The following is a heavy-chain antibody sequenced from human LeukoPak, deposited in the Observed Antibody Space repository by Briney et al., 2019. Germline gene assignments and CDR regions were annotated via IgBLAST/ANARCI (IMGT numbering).Heavy chain of an antibody. CDR1: GFTFSSYS. CDR3: ARDSYYDSSGYYETYYFDY. D-gene: IGHD3-22*01. J-gene: IGHJ4*02. CDR2: ISSSSSYI. Sequence: GGSLRLPCAASGFTFSSYSMNWVRQAPGKGLEWVSSISSSSSYIYYADSVKGRFTISRDNAKNSLYLQMNSLRAEDTAVYYCARDSYYDSSGYYETYYFDYWGQGTLVTVSS. V-gene: IGHV3-21*01.